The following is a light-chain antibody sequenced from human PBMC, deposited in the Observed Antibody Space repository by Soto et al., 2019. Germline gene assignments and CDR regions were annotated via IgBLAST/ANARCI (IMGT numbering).Light chain of an antibody. CDR2: AAS. CDR1: QSISSY. J-gene: IGKJ3*01. V-gene: IGKV1-39*01. Sequence: IQMTQSPSSLSASVGDRVTITCRASQSISSYLNWYQQKPGKAPKLLIYAASSLQSGVPSRFSGSGSGTDFTLTISSLQPEDFATYYCQQSYSTPSPFGPGPKVDIK. CDR3: QQSYSTPSP.